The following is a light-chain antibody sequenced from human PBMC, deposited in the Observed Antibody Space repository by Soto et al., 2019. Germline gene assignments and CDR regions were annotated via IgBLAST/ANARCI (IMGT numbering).Light chain of an antibody. V-gene: IGKV3D-15*01. J-gene: IGKJ5*01. CDR2: GAS. Sequence: EIVMTQSPAILSVAPWERVTRSCRASQNVLSNLAWYQQKPGQAPRLLIYGASTRATDIPARFSGSGSGTEFTLTITSLQSEDFAVYYCQQYNNWPITFGQGNRLVI. CDR1: QNVLSN. CDR3: QQYNNWPIT.